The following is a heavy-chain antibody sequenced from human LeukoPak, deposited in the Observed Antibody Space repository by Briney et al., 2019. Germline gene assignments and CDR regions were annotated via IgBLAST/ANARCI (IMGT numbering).Heavy chain of an antibody. CDR2: IIPILGIA. Sequence: GASVKVSCKASGGTFSSYAISWVRQAPGQGLEWMGRIIPILGIANYAQKFQGRVTITADKSTSTAYMELSSLRSEDTAVYYCATDLWAVAGRPWGQGTLVTVSS. V-gene: IGHV1-69*04. CDR1: GGTFSSYA. J-gene: IGHJ4*02. CDR3: ATDLWAVAGRP. D-gene: IGHD6-19*01.